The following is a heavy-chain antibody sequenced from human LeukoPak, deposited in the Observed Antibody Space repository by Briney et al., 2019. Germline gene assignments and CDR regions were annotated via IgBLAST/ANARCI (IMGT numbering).Heavy chain of an antibody. V-gene: IGHV4-4*07. D-gene: IGHD5-12*01. CDR3: ATGPKSGYYAFEI. J-gene: IGHJ3*02. CDR2: IYSSGST. Sequence: SETLSLTCPVSGGSISRNFWHWIRQPAGKGMEWIGRIYSSGSTVYNPSLNSRVTMSIDTSKNQFSLRLTSVAAADTAVYYCATGPKSGYYAFEIWGQGTMVTVSS. CDR1: GGSISRNF.